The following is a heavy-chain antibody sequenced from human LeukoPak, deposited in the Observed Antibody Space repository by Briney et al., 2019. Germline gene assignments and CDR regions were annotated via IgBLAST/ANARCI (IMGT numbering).Heavy chain of an antibody. D-gene: IGHD6-13*01. V-gene: IGHV3-48*03. J-gene: IGHJ4*02. CDR3: ARFTDSSSWYPSPSYYYFDY. CDR2: ISSSGSTI. CDR1: GFTFSSYE. Sequence: GGSLRLSCAASGFTFSSYEMNWVRQAPGKGLEWVSYISSSGSTIYYADSVKGQFTISRDNAKNSLYLQMNSLRAEDTAVYYCARFTDSSSWYPSPSYYYFDYWGQGTLVTVSS.